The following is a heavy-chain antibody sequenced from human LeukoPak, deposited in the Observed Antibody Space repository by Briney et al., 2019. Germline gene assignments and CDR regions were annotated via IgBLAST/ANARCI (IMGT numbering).Heavy chain of an antibody. CDR3: ARRTWEWLSIVGVAWDPVLLYLDV. V-gene: IGHV4-39*01. CDR2: IYYSGST. D-gene: IGHD6-19*01. J-gene: IGHJ6*02. Sequence: SETLSLTCTVSGGSISSSSYYRGWIRQPPGKGLEWIGSIYYSGSTYYNPSLKSRVTISVDTSKNQFSLKLSSVTAADTAVYYCARRTWEWLSIVGVAWDPVLLYLDVWGQGTTVTVSS. CDR1: GGSISSSSYY.